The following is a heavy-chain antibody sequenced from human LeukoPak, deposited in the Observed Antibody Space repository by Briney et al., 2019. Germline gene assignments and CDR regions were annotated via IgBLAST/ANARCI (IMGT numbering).Heavy chain of an antibody. CDR2: INPSGGNT. V-gene: IGHV1-46*01. Sequence: ASVKVSCKASGYTFTSYYMHWVRQAPGQGLEWMGIINPSGGNTDYAQKFQGRVTVTRDTSTSTVYMELSSLRSEDTAIYYCARPLAPVMLNAFDIWGQGTMVTVSS. CDR3: ARPLAPVMLNAFDI. J-gene: IGHJ3*02. D-gene: IGHD2-8*01. CDR1: GYTFTSYY.